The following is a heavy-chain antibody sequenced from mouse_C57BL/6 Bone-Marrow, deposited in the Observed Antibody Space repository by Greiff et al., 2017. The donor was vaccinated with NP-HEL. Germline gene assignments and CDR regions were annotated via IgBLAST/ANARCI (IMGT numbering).Heavy chain of an antibody. CDR1: GFSLTSYG. CDR2: IWSGGST. CDR3: ARLEDYYFDY. D-gene: IGHD3-3*01. Sequence: QVQLKESGPGLVQPSQSLSITCTVSGFSLTSYGVHWVRQSPGKGLEWLGVIWSGGSTDYNAAFISRLSISKDNSKSQVFCKMNSLQADDTAIYYCARLEDYYFDYWGQGTTLTVSS. V-gene: IGHV2-2*01. J-gene: IGHJ2*01.